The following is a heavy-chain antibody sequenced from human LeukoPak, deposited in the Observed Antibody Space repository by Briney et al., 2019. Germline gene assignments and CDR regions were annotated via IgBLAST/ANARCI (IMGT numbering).Heavy chain of an antibody. CDR2: MNPNSGNT. CDR3: ASISGYQYYYGMDV. V-gene: IGHV1-8*01. Sequence: GASVKVSCKASGYTFTSYDINWVRQATGQGLEWMGWMNPNSGNTGYAQKFQGRVTMTRNTSISTAYMELSSLRSEDTAVYYCASISGYQYYYGMDVWGQGTTVTVSS. D-gene: IGHD3-10*01. J-gene: IGHJ6*02. CDR1: GYTFTSYD.